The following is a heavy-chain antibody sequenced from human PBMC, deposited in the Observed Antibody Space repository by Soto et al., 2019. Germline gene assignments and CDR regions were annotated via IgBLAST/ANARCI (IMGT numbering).Heavy chain of an antibody. J-gene: IGHJ4*02. D-gene: IGHD3-10*01. CDR2: ISGSGGST. CDR3: AKRGSGTVFDY. Sequence: EVPLLESGGGLVQPGGSLRLSCAASGFTFSSYAMNWVCQAPGKGLEWASVISGSGGSTYYADSVKGRFTISRDNSKNTLYLQMNSLRAEDTAVYYCAKRGSGTVFDYWGQGTLVTVSS. CDR1: GFTFSSYA. V-gene: IGHV3-23*01.